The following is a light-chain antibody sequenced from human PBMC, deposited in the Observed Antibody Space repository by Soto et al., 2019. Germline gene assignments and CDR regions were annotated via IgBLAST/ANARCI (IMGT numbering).Light chain of an antibody. V-gene: IGKV3-20*01. CDR1: ELLSSSY. J-gene: IGKJ5*01. CDR2: DAS. Sequence: EIVLTQSPGTLSLSPGQRATLSCRARELLSSSYLAWYQQKPGQAPRLLIYDASGRATGIPDRFSGSGSGTDFTLTISRLEPEDSAVYYCQQYGGSPSITFGQGTRLEIK. CDR3: QQYGGSPSIT.